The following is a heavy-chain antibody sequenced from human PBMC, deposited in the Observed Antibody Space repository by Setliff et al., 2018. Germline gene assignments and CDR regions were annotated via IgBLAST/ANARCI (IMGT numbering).Heavy chain of an antibody. CDR2: ISGSGGST. J-gene: IGHJ4*02. CDR1: GFTFSSYA. Sequence: GGSLRLSCAASGFTFSSYAMSWVRQAPGKGLEWVSAISGSGGSTYYADSVKGRFTISRDNSKNTLSLQMNSLRAEDTAVYYCIDGRNRAWGVYWGQGTLVTISS. V-gene: IGHV3-23*01. D-gene: IGHD7-27*01. CDR3: IDGRNRAWGVY.